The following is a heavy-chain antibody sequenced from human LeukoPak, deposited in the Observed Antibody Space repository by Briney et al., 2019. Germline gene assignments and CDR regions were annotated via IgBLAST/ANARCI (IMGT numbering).Heavy chain of an antibody. CDR1: GVSISTYY. CDR2: IHASGVT. Sequence: SETLSLTCAVSGVSISTYYWSWIRQPAGKRLEWVGRIHASGVTKYNPSLKSRVTISVDTSKNQFSLQLSSVTAADTAVYFCASRGVVRGISYYFDYWGQGTLVTVSS. V-gene: IGHV4-4*07. CDR3: ASRGVVRGISYYFDY. D-gene: IGHD3-10*02. J-gene: IGHJ4*02.